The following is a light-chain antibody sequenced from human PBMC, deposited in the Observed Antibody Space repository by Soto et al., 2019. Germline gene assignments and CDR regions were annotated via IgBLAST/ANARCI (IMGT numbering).Light chain of an antibody. Sequence: QSALTQPPSASGSPGQSVTISCTGTSSDVGGYNYVSWYQQHPGKAPKLMIYEVNKRPSGVPDRFSGSKSGNTASLTVSGLQAEDEAYYYCSSYAGSKNFGVFGTGTKVTVL. CDR3: SSYAGSKNFGV. V-gene: IGLV2-8*01. J-gene: IGLJ1*01. CDR2: EVN. CDR1: SSDVGGYNY.